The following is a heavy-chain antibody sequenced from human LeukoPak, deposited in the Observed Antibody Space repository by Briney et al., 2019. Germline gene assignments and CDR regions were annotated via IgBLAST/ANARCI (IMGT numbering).Heavy chain of an antibody. V-gene: IGHV3-7*01. Sequence: GGSLRLSCAASGFTFSNYWMSWVRQAPGKGLEWAANIKQDGSEKYYVDSVKGRFTISRDNAKNSLYLQMNSLRAEDTAVYYCARGRGDSSSWYFDYWGQGTLVTVSS. CDR3: ARGRGDSSSWYFDY. CDR2: IKQDGSEK. D-gene: IGHD6-13*01. CDR1: GFTFSNYW. J-gene: IGHJ4*02.